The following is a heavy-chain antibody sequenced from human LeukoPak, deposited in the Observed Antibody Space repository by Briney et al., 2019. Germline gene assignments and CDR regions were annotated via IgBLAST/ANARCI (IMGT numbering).Heavy chain of an antibody. CDR1: VGTFSSYA. CDR2: IIPILGIA. CDR3: ARDRHWEVQLDY. V-gene: IGHV1-69*04. Sequence: SVKVSCKASVGTFSSYAISWVRQAPGQGLEWMGRIIPILGIANYAQKFQGRVKITADKSTSTAYMELSSLRSEDTAVYYCARDRHWEVQLDYWGQGTLVTVSS. J-gene: IGHJ4*02. D-gene: IGHD5-24*01.